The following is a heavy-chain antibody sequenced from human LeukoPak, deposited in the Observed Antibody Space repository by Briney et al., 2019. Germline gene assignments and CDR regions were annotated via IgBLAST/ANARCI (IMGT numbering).Heavy chain of an antibody. D-gene: IGHD6-19*01. V-gene: IGHV4-59*12. J-gene: IGHJ3*02. CDR3: ARESEVQWQGDAFDI. CDR2: IYYSGST. Sequence: SETLSLTCTVSGGSISNYYWTWIRQPPGKGLEWIGYIYYSGSTNYNPSLKSRVTISVDTSNNQFSLNLNSVTAADTAVYYCARESEVQWQGDAFDIWGQGTMVTVSS. CDR1: GGSISNYY.